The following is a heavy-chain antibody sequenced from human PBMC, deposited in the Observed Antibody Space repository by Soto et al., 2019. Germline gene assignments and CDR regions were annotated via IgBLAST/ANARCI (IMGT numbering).Heavy chain of an antibody. J-gene: IGHJ4*02. CDR3: ARDSLGAYSSSYTTIY. D-gene: IGHD6-13*01. Sequence: TGGSLRLSCAASGFTFSDYYMSWIRQAPGKGLEWVSYISSSSSYTNYADSVKGRFTISRDNAKNSLYLQMNSLRAEDTAVYYCARDSLGAYSSSYTTIYWGQGTLVTVSS. CDR2: ISSSSSYT. V-gene: IGHV3-11*05. CDR1: GFTFSDYY.